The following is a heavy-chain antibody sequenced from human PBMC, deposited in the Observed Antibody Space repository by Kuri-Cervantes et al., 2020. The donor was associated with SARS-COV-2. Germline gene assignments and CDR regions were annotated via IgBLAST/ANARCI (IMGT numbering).Heavy chain of an antibody. CDR1: GFTFSSYA. Sequence: GESLKISCAASGFTFSSYAMSWVRQAPGKGLEWVANIKQDGSEKYYVDSVKGRFTISRDNAKNSLYLQMNSLRAEDTAVYYCAKDQGDSYGISYFDYWGQGTLVTVSS. CDR2: IKQDGSEK. V-gene: IGHV3-7*01. D-gene: IGHD5-18*01. CDR3: AKDQGDSYGISYFDY. J-gene: IGHJ4*02.